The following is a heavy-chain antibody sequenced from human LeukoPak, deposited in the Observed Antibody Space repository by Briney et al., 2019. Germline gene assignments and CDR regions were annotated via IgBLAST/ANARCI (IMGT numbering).Heavy chain of an antibody. CDR1: GFTVSSNY. CDR2: IYSGGST. J-gene: IGHJ4*02. Sequence: SGGSLRLSCAASGFTVSSNYMSWVRQAPGKGLEWVSVIYSGGSTYYADSVKGRFTISRDNSKNTLYLQMNSQRAEDTAVYYCASNTPYSSSWYYFDYWGQGTLVTVSS. V-gene: IGHV3-53*01. CDR3: ASNTPYSSSWYYFDY. D-gene: IGHD6-13*01.